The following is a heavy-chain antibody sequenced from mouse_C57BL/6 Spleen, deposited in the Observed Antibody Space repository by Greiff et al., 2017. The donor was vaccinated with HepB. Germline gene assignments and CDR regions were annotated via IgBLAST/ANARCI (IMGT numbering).Heavy chain of an antibody. CDR1: GYAFSSSW. J-gene: IGHJ2*01. V-gene: IGHV1-82*01. CDR2: IYPGDGDT. Sequence: VQLQQSGPELVKPGASVKISCKASGYAFSSSWMNWVKQRPGKGLEWIGRIYPGDGDTNYNGKFKGKATLTADKSSSTAYMQLSSLTSEDSAVYFCASGGDGYLGYWGQGTTLTVSS. CDR3: ASGGDGYLGY. D-gene: IGHD2-3*01.